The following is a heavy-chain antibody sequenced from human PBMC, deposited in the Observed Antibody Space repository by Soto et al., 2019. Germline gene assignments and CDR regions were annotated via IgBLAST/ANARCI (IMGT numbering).Heavy chain of an antibody. Sequence: PGESLKISCKGSGYSFTSYWIGWVRQMPGKGLEWMGIIYPDDSDTRYSPSFQGQVTISADKSISTAYLQWSSLKASDTAMYYCARIRNYDFWSGTRRDGGMDVWGQGTTVTVSS. CDR2: IYPDDSDT. CDR1: GYSFTSYW. J-gene: IGHJ6*02. D-gene: IGHD3-3*01. CDR3: ARIRNYDFWSGTRRDGGMDV. V-gene: IGHV5-51*01.